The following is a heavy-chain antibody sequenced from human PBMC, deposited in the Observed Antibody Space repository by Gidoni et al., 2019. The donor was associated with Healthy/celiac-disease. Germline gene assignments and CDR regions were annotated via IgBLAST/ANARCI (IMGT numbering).Heavy chain of an antibody. V-gene: IGHV3-15*01. CDR3: TTDWDNKHPSFEEYYFDY. CDR2: IKSKTDGGTT. D-gene: IGHD1-26*01. Sequence: EVQLVESGGGLVKPGGSLRLSCAASGFTFSNAWMSWVRQAPGKGLEWVGRIKSKTDGGTTDYAAPVKGRFTISRDDSKNTLYLQMNSLKTEDTAVYYCTTDWDNKHPSFEEYYFDYWGQGTLVTVSS. CDR1: GFTFSNAW. J-gene: IGHJ4*02.